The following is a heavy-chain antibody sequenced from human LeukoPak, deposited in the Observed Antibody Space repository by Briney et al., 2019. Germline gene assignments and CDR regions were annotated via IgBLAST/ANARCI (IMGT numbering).Heavy chain of an antibody. CDR2: IIPIFGTA. CDR3: ATVESGSGRHHYFDY. D-gene: IGHD2-15*01. J-gene: IGHJ4*02. V-gene: IGHV1-69*05. CDR1: GGTFSSYA. Sequence: SVKVSCKASGGTFSSYAISWVRQAPGQGLEWMGGIIPIFGTANYAQKFQGRVTITTDESTSTAYMELSSLRSEDTAVYYCATVESGSGRHHYFDYWGQGTLVTVSS.